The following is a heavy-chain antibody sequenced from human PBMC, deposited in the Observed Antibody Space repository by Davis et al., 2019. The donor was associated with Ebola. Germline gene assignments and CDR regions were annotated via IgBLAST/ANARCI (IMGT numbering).Heavy chain of an antibody. V-gene: IGHV3-23*01. D-gene: IGHD3-16*01. CDR3: STDPYGGDPQSADY. J-gene: IGHJ4*02. CDR2: ISGSGGST. CDR1: VITFSSYA. Sequence: GESLKISRTDSVITFSSYAMTWVRQAPGKGLEWVSAISGSGGSTYYADSVKGRFTISRDNSKKSLYLQMNSLRAEDTAVYYCSTDPYGGDPQSADYWGQGSLVTVSP.